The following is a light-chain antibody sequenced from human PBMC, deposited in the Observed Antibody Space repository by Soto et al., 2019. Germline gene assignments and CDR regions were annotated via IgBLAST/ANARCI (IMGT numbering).Light chain of an antibody. CDR3: LQDYNYPRT. Sequence: IQMTQSPPSLSASVGDRVTITCRASHDIRNDLGWYQQKPGKAPKYLIYAASTLRSGVPSRFRGSGSGTDFTLTISSLQPEDFATYYCLQDYNYPRTFGQGTKVEIK. J-gene: IGKJ1*01. V-gene: IGKV1-6*01. CDR2: AAS. CDR1: HDIRND.